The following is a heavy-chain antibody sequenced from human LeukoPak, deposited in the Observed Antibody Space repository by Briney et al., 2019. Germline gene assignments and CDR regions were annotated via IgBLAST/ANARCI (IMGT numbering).Heavy chain of an antibody. D-gene: IGHD5-24*01. V-gene: IGHV1-46*01. CDR2: INPSGGST. CDR1: GYTFTSCS. CDR3: ARDPYGDNFYYFDY. Sequence: GASVKVSCKASGYTFTSCSMHWVRQVPGQGLEWMGIINPSGGSTSYAQKFQGRVTMTRDTSTSTVYMELSSLGSEDTAVYYCARDPYGDNFYYFDYWGQGTLVTVSS. J-gene: IGHJ4*02.